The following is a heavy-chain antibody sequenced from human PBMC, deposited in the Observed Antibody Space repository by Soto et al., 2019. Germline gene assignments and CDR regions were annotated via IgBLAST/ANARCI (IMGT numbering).Heavy chain of an antibody. CDR1: GGSISSYY. D-gene: IGHD3-10*01. V-gene: IGHV4-39*01. Sequence: PSETLSLTCTVSGGSISSYYWGWIRQPPGKGLEWIGSIYYSGSTYYNPSLKSRVTISVDTSKNQFSLRLSSVTAADTAVYYCAGGRGDYYCGMDVWGQGTTVTVSS. J-gene: IGHJ6*02. CDR3: AGGRGDYYCGMDV. CDR2: IYYSGST.